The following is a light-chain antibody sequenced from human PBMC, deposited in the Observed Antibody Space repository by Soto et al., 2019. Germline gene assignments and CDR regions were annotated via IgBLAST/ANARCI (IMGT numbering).Light chain of an antibody. CDR2: SNN. V-gene: IGLV1-47*02. CDR1: SSNIGSNY. CDR3: AAWDDSLSGLHVV. J-gene: IGLJ2*01. Sequence: QSVLTQPPSASGTPGQRVTISCSGSSSNIGSNYVYWYQQLPGTAPKLLIYSNNQRPSGVPDRFSGSKSGTSASLAISGLRSGDEVDYYCAAWDDSLSGLHVVFGGGTKLTVL.